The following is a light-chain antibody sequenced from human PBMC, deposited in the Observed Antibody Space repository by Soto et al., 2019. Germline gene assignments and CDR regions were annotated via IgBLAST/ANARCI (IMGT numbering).Light chain of an antibody. CDR3: SSYSSSSTLYV. Sequence: QSVLTQPASVSGSPGQSITISCTGTSSDVGGYKYVSWYQQRPGKAPQLIIYEVSNRPSGISNRFSGSKSGNTASLTISGLQAKDEADYYCSSYSSSSTLYVFGSGTKVTVL. CDR2: EVS. J-gene: IGLJ1*01. V-gene: IGLV2-14*01. CDR1: SSDVGGYKY.